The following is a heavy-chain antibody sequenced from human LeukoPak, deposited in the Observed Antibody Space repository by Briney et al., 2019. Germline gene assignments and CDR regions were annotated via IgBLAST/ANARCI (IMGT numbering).Heavy chain of an antibody. J-gene: IGHJ4*02. V-gene: IGHV1-46*03. D-gene: IGHD6-6*01. CDR1: GYTFTNYY. Sequence: GTSAKVSCKASGYTFTNYYMHWVRQAPGQGLEWMGIIDPSNGRTSYAQKFQGRVTVTSDTSTNTVFMDLSSLRSDDTAVYYCARVGGGYSSSSGRDYWGQGTLVTVSS. CDR3: ARVGGGYSSSSGRDY. CDR2: IDPSNGRT.